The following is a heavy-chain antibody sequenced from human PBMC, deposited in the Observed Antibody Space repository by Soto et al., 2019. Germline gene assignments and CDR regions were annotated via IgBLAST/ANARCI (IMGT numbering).Heavy chain of an antibody. CDR2: IYYSGST. CDR3: ARDNPRGRDGMDV. D-gene: IGHD3-10*01. J-gene: IGHJ6*02. Sequence: PSETLSVTCTVSGGTISSYYWSWIRQPPGKGLEWIGYIYYSGSTNYNPSLKSRVTISVDTSKNQFSLKLSSVTAADTAEYYCARDNPRGRDGMDVWGQGTTVTVYS. CDR1: GGTISSYY. V-gene: IGHV4-59*01.